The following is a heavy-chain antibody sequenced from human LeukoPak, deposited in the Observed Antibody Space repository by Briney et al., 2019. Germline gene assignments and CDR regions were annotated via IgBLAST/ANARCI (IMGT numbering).Heavy chain of an antibody. J-gene: IGHJ4*02. V-gene: IGHV3-53*01. D-gene: IGHD3-22*01. CDR2: IYSGGST. CDR3: AIVLPDYYDSSGLGF. CDR1: GFTVSSNY. Sequence: PGGSLRLSCAASGFTVSSNYMSWVRQAPGKGLEWVSVIYSGGSTYYADSVKGRFTISRDNSKNTLYLQMNSLRAEDTAVYYCAIVLPDYYDSSGLGFWGQGTLVTVSP.